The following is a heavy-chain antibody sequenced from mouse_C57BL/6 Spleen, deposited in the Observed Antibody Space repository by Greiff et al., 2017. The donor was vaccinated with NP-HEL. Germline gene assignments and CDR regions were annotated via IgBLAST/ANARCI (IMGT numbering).Heavy chain of an antibody. V-gene: IGHV1-82*01. CDR1: GYAFSSSW. J-gene: IGHJ4*01. D-gene: IGHD2-4*01. Sequence: VQLQESGPELVKPGASVKISCKASGYAFSSSWMNWVKQRPGKGLEWIGRIYPGDGDTNYNGKFKGKATLTADKSSSTAYMQLSSLTSEDSEVYFCARDDYHAMDYWGQGTSVTVSS. CDR2: IYPGDGDT. CDR3: ARDDYHAMDY.